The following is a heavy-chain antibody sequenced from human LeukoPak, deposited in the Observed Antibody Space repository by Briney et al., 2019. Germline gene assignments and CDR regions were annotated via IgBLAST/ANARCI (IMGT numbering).Heavy chain of an antibody. V-gene: IGHV3-48*02. J-gene: IGHJ4*02. CDR2: ISSSGGTI. CDR1: GFTFSSYS. CDR3: ASGEY. Sequence: GGPLRLSCVASGFTFSSYSMNWVRQAPGKGLEWISYISSSGGTIYYADSVKGRFTISRDNAKNSLYLQMNSLRDEDTAVYYCASGEYWGQGTLVTVSS.